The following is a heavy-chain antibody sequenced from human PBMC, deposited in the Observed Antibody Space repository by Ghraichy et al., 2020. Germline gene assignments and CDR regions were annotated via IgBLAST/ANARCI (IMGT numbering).Heavy chain of an antibody. J-gene: IGHJ6*02. V-gene: IGHV4-34*01. D-gene: IGHD6-6*01. CDR2: INHSGST. Sequence: SETLSLTCAVYGGSFSGYYWSWIRQPPGKGLEWIGEINHSGSTNYNPSLKSRVTISVDTSKNQFSLKLSSVTAADTAVYYCARYWQLGNYYYYGMDVWGQGTTVTVSS. CDR3: ARYWQLGNYYYYGMDV. CDR1: GGSFSGYY.